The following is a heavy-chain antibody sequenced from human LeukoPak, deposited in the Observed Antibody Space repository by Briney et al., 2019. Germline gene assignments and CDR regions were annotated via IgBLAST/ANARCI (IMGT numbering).Heavy chain of an antibody. J-gene: IGHJ5*02. CDR3: ARDGNPSSSWYLDTGWFDP. CDR1: GGSISSGSYY. CDR2: IYTSGST. V-gene: IGHV4-61*02. D-gene: IGHD6-13*01. Sequence: KASETLSLTCTVSGGSISSGSYYWSWIRQPAGKGLEWIGRIYTSGSTNYNPSLKSRVTMSVDTSKNQFSLKLSSVTAADTAVYYCARDGNPSSSWYLDTGWFDPGGKGTLVPVPS.